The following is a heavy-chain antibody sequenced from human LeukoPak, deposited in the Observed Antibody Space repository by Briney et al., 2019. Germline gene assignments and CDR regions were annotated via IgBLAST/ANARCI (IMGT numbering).Heavy chain of an antibody. CDR2: IYYSGST. D-gene: IGHD2-15*01. CDR1: GGSFSGYY. V-gene: IGHV4-34*09. CDR3: ARQASSGGRLWFDY. J-gene: IGHJ4*02. Sequence: SETLSLTCAVYGGSFSGYYWSWIRQPPGKGLEWIGYIYYSGSTYYNPSLKSRVTISVDTSKNQFSLKLSSVTAADTAVYYRARQASSGGRLWFDYWGQGTLVTVSS.